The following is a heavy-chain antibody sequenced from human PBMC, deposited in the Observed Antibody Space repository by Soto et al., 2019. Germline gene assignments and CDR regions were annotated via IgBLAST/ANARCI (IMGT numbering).Heavy chain of an antibody. D-gene: IGHD2-15*01. V-gene: IGHV3-7*01. CDR2: IKQDGSEK. Sequence: PGGSLRLSCAASGFTFSSYWMSWVRQAPGKGLEWVANIKQDGSEKYYVDSVKGRFTISRDNAKNSLYLQMNSLRAEDTAVYYCARDLSFVDTPPNNRFDPWGQGTLVTGSS. J-gene: IGHJ5*02. CDR3: ARDLSFVDTPPNNRFDP. CDR1: GFTFSSYW.